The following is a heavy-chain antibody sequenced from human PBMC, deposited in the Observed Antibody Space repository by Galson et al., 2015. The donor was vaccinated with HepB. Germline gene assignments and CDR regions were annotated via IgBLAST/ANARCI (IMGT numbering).Heavy chain of an antibody. J-gene: IGHJ4*02. CDR1: GFTFSSYA. D-gene: IGHD4-17*01. CDR2: ISGSGSST. CDR3: ALHDYGDYGVWY. V-gene: IGHV3-23*01. Sequence: SLRLSCAASGFTFSSYAMSWVRQAPGKGLEWVSTISGSGSSTYYADSVKGRFTISRDHSKNTLYLQMNSLRAEDTAVYYCALHDYGDYGVWYWGQGTLVTVSS.